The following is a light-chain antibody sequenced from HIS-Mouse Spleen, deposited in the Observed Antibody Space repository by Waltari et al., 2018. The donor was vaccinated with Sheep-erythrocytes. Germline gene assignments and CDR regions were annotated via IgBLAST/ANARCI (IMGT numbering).Light chain of an antibody. CDR2: DVS. CDR3: CSYAGSYNHV. CDR1: SSDVGGPNY. V-gene: IGLV2-11*01. Sequence: QSALTQPRSVSGSPGQSVTISCTGTSSDVGGPNYFPWYQQHPGKAPKLMIYDVSKRPSGVPDRFSGSKSGNTASLTISGLQAEDEADYYCCSYAGSYNHVFATGTKVTVL. J-gene: IGLJ1*01.